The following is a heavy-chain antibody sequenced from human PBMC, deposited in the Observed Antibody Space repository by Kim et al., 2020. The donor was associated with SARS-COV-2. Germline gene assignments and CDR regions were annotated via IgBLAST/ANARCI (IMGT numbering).Heavy chain of an antibody. V-gene: IGHV5-10-1*01. D-gene: IGHD2-2*01. Sequence: YTPSFQGNVTISADKSITTAYLQWSSLKASDTAMYYCARLRSNYYYGMDVWGQGTTVTVSS. J-gene: IGHJ6*02. CDR3: ARLRSNYYYGMDV.